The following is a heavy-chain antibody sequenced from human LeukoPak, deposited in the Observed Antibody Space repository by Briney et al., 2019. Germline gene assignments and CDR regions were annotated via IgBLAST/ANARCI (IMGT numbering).Heavy chain of an antibody. Sequence: SETLSLTCTVSGGSISSYYWSWIRQPPGRGLEWIGYIYNSGSTNYNPSLNSRVPISVDTSKNQFSLKLSSVTAADTAVYYCARQMYLGGMDVWGQGATVTVSS. D-gene: IGHD2-8*01. CDR1: GGSISSYY. CDR2: IYNSGST. V-gene: IGHV4-59*08. J-gene: IGHJ6*02. CDR3: ARQMYLGGMDV.